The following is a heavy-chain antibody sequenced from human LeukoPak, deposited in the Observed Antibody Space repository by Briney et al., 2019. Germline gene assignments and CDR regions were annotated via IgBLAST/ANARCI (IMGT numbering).Heavy chain of an antibody. V-gene: IGHV1-2*06. Sequence: ASVRVSCKASGYTFSDYSMHWVRQAPGQGLEWMGRINANSGGTNYAQKFQGRVTMTRDTSISTAYMDLGSLRSDDTAVYYCARYTGSYQRVDHWGQETLITVSS. J-gene: IGHJ4*02. CDR1: GYTFSDYS. D-gene: IGHD1-26*01. CDR2: INANSGGT. CDR3: ARYTGSYQRVDH.